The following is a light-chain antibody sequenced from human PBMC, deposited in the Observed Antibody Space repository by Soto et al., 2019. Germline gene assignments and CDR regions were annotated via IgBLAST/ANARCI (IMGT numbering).Light chain of an antibody. CDR3: QQYGASPKS. CDR1: QSVSSTS. CDR2: AAS. Sequence: EIVLTQSPGTLSLSPGERATLSSRASQSVSSTSLAWYQQKPGRAPRLLMYAASTRATGIPDRFSGSGSGTDFTLTISRLEPEDFAVYDCQQYGASPKSFGQGTKVDTK. J-gene: IGKJ1*01. V-gene: IGKV3-20*01.